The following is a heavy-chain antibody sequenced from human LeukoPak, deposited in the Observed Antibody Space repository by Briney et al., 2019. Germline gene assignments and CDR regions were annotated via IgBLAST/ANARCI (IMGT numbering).Heavy chain of an antibody. CDR1: GVSISGSY. D-gene: IGHD4-4*01. Sequence: PSETLSLTCIVSGVSISGSYWSWIRQPPGKGLEWIGYIYHFGSSNYNPSLKSRLTISVDASKNQFSLRLSSATAADTATYYCAQYSASDSDAFDIWGQGAMVTVSS. J-gene: IGHJ3*02. CDR3: AQYSASDSDAFDI. V-gene: IGHV4-59*03. CDR2: IYHFGSS.